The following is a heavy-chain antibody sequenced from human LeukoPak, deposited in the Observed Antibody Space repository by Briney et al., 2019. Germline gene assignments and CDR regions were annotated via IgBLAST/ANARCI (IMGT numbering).Heavy chain of an antibody. CDR3: ARVSEFGELYFDY. CDR2: INPNSGGT. V-gene: IGHV1-2*02. J-gene: IGHJ4*02. Sequence: ASVKVSCKASGYTFTGYYMHWVRQAPGQGLEWMGWINPNSGGTNYAQKFQGRVTMTRDTSISTAYMELSRLRSDDTAVYYCARVSEFGELYFDYWGQGTLVTVSS. D-gene: IGHD3-10*01. CDR1: GYTFTGYY.